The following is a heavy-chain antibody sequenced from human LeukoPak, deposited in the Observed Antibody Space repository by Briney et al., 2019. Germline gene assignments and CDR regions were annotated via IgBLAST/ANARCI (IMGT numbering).Heavy chain of an antibody. CDR2: INWNGGRA. J-gene: IGHJ4*02. CDR1: GFTFDDYG. D-gene: IGHD3/OR15-3a*01. CDR3: ARDKDWILFDY. V-gene: IGHV3-20*04. Sequence: GRSLRLSCAASGFTFDDYGMSWVRHAPGKGLEWVSGINWNGGRAGHADSVKGRFTISRDNAKNSLFLQMNSLRAEDTAFYYCARDKDWILFDYWGQGTLVTVSS.